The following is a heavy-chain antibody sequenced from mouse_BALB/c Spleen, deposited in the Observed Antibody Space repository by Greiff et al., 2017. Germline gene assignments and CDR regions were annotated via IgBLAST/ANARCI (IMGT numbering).Heavy chain of an antibody. Sequence: LQQPGAELVKPGASVKMSCKASGYTFTSYNMHWVKQTPGQGLEWIGAIYPGNGDTSYNQKFKGKATLTADKSSSTAYMQLSSLTSEDSAVYYCARGLYDGTGFAYWGQGTLVTVSA. J-gene: IGHJ3*01. CDR2: IYPGNGDT. CDR3: ARGLYDGTGFAY. V-gene: IGHV1-12*01. D-gene: IGHD2-3*01. CDR1: GYTFTSYN.